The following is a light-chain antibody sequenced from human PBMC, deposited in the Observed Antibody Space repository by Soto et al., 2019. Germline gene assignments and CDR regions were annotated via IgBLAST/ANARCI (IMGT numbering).Light chain of an antibody. CDR1: QSLVHSDGNTY. CDR3: MQGTHLPWT. V-gene: IGKV2-30*02. CDR2: KVS. Sequence: DAVLTQSPLSLPVTLGQPASISCRSSQSLVHSDGNTYLNWFQQRPGQSPRRLIYKVSNRDSGVPDRFSGGGSGTDFTLKISRVEAEDVGVYYCMQGTHLPWTVGQGTKVEIK. J-gene: IGKJ1*01.